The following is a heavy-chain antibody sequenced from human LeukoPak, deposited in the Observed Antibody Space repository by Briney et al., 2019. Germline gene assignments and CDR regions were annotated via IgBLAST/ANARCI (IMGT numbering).Heavy chain of an antibody. V-gene: IGHV3-7*01. J-gene: IGHJ4*02. Sequence: GGSLRLSCAASGFTFSSYWMSWVRQAPGKGLGWVANIKQDGSEKYYVDSVKGRFTISRDNAKSSLYLQMNSLRAEDTAVYYCARDRSSSWDDYWGQGTLVTVSS. CDR2: IKQDGSEK. CDR1: GFTFSSYW. D-gene: IGHD6-13*01. CDR3: ARDRSSSWDDY.